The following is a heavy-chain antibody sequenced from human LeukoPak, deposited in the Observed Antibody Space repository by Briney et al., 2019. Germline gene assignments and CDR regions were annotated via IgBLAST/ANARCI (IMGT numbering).Heavy chain of an antibody. J-gene: IGHJ5*02. D-gene: IGHD3-22*01. CDR1: GFTFDDYT. V-gene: IGHV3-7*01. Sequence: PGGSLRLSCAASGFTFDDYTMHWVRQAPGKGLEWVANIKQDGSEKYYVDSVKGRFTISRDNAKNSLYLQMNSLRAEDTAVYYCARVCPNYYDSSGYYFSWFDPWGQGTLVTVSS. CDR3: ARVCPNYYDSSGYYFSWFDP. CDR2: IKQDGSEK.